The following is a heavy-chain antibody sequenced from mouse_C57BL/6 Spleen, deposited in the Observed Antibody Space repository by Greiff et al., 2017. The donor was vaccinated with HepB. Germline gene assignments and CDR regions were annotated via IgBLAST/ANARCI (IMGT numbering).Heavy chain of an antibody. CDR2: IWTGGGT. Sequence: VQVVESGPGLVAPSQSLSITCTVSGFSLTSYAISWVRQPPGKGLEWLGVIWTGGGTNYNSALKSRLSISKDNSKSQVFLKMNSLQTDDTARYYCARSPDGYVYWYFDVWGTGTTVTVSS. V-gene: IGHV2-9-1*01. J-gene: IGHJ1*03. CDR1: GFSLTSYA. CDR3: ARSPDGYVYWYFDV. D-gene: IGHD2-2*01.